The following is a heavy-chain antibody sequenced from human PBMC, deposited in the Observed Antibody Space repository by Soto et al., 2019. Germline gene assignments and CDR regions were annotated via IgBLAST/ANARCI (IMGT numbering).Heavy chain of an antibody. D-gene: IGHD7-27*01. CDR3: AKDRLWGKRGWGDY. V-gene: IGHV3-23*01. Sequence: GGSLRLSCAASGFTFSSYAVSWVRQAPGKGLEWVSAISGSGGSTYYADSVKGRFTISRDNSKNTLYLQVNSLRAEDTAVYYCAKDRLWGKRGWGDYWGQGTLVTVSS. CDR1: GFTFSSYA. CDR2: ISGSGGST. J-gene: IGHJ4*02.